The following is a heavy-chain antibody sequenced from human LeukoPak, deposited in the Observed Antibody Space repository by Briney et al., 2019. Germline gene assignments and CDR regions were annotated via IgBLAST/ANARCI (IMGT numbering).Heavy chain of an antibody. CDR2: IYYGGTN. D-gene: IGHD4-23*01. Sequence: PSETLSLTCAVSGYSISSGYYWGWIRQPPGKGLEWIGTIYYGGTNYYNPSLKSRVTISVDTSKNQFSLNLNSETAADTAVYYCAYGSNSAADHWGQGTLVTVSS. J-gene: IGHJ4*02. CDR3: AYGSNSAADH. CDR1: GYSISSGYY. V-gene: IGHV4-38-2*01.